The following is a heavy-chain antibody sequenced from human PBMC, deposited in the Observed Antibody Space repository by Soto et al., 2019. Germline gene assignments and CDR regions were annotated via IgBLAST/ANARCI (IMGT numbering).Heavy chain of an antibody. V-gene: IGHV4-30-4*01. CDR2: IYYSGST. J-gene: IGHJ4*02. CDR3: ARGRLRYFDRMKYYFDY. D-gene: IGHD3-9*01. CDR1: GGSISSGDYY. Sequence: SETLSLTCTVSGGSISSGDYYWSWIRQPPGKGLEWIGYIYYSGSTYYNPSLKSRVTISVDTSKNQFSLKLSSVTAADTAVYYCARGRLRYFDRMKYYFDYWGQGTLVTVSS.